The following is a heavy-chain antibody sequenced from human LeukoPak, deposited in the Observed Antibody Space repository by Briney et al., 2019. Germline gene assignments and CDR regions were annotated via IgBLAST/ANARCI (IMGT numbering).Heavy chain of an antibody. CDR1: GFTFSSYA. J-gene: IGHJ6*02. CDR3: ARLTKRKVRGVIYYYYGMDV. Sequence: GGSLRLSCAASGFTFSSYAMHWVRQAPGKGLEWVAVISYDGSNKYYADSVKGRFTISRDNSKNTLYLQMNSLRAEDTAVYYCARLTKRKVRGVIYYYYGMDVWGQGTTVTVSS. V-gene: IGHV3-30-3*01. D-gene: IGHD3-10*01. CDR2: ISYDGSNK.